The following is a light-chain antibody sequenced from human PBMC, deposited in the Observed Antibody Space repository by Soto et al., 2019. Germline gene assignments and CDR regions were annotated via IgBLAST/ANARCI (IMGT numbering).Light chain of an antibody. Sequence: EIVMTQSPATLSLSPGERAALSCRASQRINSELAWYQQKPGQPPRLLIYGASTRATGVPARFTGSESGSEFTLPIVGLQAEDFAGYYGQQCHHWPVTFGHGTRLEI. J-gene: IGKJ2*01. CDR1: QRINSE. CDR2: GAS. CDR3: QQCHHWPVT. V-gene: IGKV3-15*01.